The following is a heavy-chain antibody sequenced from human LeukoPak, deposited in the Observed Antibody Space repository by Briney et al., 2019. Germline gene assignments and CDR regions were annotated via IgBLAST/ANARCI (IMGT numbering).Heavy chain of an antibody. CDR2: ISYDGSNK. D-gene: IGHD3-10*01. CDR3: AKSYGSGTFDY. CDR1: GFTFSGYG. V-gene: IGHV3-30*18. Sequence: GGSLRLSCAASGFTFSGYGMHWVRQAPGKGLEWVAVISYDGSNKYYADSVKGRFTISRDNSKNTLYLQMNSLRAEDTAVYYCAKSYGSGTFDYWGQGTLVTVSS. J-gene: IGHJ4*02.